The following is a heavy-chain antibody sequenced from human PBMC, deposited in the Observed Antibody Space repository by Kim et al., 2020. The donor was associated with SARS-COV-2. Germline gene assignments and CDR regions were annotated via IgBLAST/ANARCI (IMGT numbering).Heavy chain of an antibody. J-gene: IGHJ6*02. Sequence: GGSLRLSCAASGFTFSSYSMNWVRQAPGKGLEWVSSISSSSSYIYYADSVKGRFTISRDNAKNSLYLQMYSLRAEDTAVYYCARDGIDYDILTGYYKGRYYYYGMDVWGQGTTVTVSS. D-gene: IGHD3-9*01. CDR3: ARDGIDYDILTGYYKGRYYYYGMDV. V-gene: IGHV3-21*01. CDR2: ISSSSSYI. CDR1: GFTFSSYS.